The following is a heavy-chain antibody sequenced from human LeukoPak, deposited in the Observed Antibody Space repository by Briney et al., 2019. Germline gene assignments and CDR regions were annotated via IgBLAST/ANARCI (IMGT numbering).Heavy chain of an antibody. CDR1: GFTFHDYA. D-gene: IGHD1/OR15-1a*01. CDR3: AKEAGTRPHLPYYFDS. J-gene: IGHJ4*02. CDR2: ITWDGGST. Sequence: GGSLRLSCAASGFTFHDYAMHWVRQAPGRGLEWVSLITWDGGSTYYTDSVKGRFTISRDSSRNSLSLQMSSLRVEDTALYYCAKEAGTRPHLPYYFDSWGQGTLVTVSS. V-gene: IGHV3-43D*03.